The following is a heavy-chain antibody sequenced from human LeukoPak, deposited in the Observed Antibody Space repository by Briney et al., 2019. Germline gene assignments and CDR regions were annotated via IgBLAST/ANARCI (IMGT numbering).Heavy chain of an antibody. CDR3: VRDFGARGWFDY. CDR1: GFTFSSYA. Sequence: GGSLRLSCAASGFTFSSYAMSWVRQAPGKGLEWVSAISGSGGSTYYADSVKGRFTISRDNAKNSLYLQMNSLRAEDTALYYCVRDFGARGWFDYWGQGTLVTASS. J-gene: IGHJ4*02. CDR2: ISGSGGST. V-gene: IGHV3-23*01. D-gene: IGHD3-3*01.